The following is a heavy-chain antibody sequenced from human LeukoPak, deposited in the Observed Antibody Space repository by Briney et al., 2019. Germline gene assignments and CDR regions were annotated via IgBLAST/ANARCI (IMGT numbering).Heavy chain of an antibody. CDR2: IYYSGST. V-gene: IGHV4-39*07. D-gene: IGHD2-2*01. Sequence: SETLSLTCTVSGGSISSSSYHWGWIRQPPGRGLEWIGSIYYSGSTYYNPSLKSRVTISVDTSKNQFSLRLSSVTAADTAVYYCARDVVAAVGSFDYWGQGTQVTVSS. CDR3: ARDVVAAVGSFDY. CDR1: GGSISSSSYH. J-gene: IGHJ4*02.